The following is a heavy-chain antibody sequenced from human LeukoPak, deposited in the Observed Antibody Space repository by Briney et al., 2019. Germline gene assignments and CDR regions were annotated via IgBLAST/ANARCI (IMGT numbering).Heavy chain of an antibody. V-gene: IGHV3-9*01. CDR2: ISWISGRI. Sequence: GGSLRLSCAASGFTFDDYAMHWVRQAPGKGLGWVSGISWISGRIGYADSVKGRFTISRDNAKNSLYLQMNSLRAEDTALYYCAKDIADGSGSYYNPNWYFDLWGRGTLVTVSS. CDR3: AKDIADGSGSYYNPNWYFDL. J-gene: IGHJ2*01. D-gene: IGHD3-10*01. CDR1: GFTFDDYA.